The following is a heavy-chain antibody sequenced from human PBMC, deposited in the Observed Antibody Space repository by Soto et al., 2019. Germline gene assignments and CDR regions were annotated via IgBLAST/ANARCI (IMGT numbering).Heavy chain of an antibody. CDR2: ISASNGNT. D-gene: IGHD2-8*01. J-gene: IGHJ6*02. Sequence: QVQLVQSGAEVKNSGASVKVSCKASGYTFTSYGFSWVRQAPGQGLEWMGWISASNGNTNYAQKLQGRVTMTTETYTGTAYMELRSLRSDDTATYYCARDSVRYCRYGVCYQGYYYFDMDVWGQGTTVTVS. CDR3: ARDSVRYCRYGVCYQGYYYFDMDV. V-gene: IGHV1-18*01. CDR1: GYTFTSYG.